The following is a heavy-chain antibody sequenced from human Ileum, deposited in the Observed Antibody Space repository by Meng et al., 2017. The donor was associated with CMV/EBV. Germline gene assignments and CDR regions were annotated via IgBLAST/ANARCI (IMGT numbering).Heavy chain of an antibody. J-gene: IGHJ4*02. D-gene: IGHD3-10*01. CDR2: ISSSSATI. V-gene: IGHV3-48*02. Sequence: GESLKISCAASGFTFSSYGINWVRQAPGKGLEWVAFISSSSATIYYADSVKGRFTISRENAKNSLYLQMDSLRDEDTALYYCARDGAAGYYGSGSYFFDYWGQGTLVTRSS. CDR3: ARDGAAGYYGSGSYFFDY. CDR1: GFTFSSYG.